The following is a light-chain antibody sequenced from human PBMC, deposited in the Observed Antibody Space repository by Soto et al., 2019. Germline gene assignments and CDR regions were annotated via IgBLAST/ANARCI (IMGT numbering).Light chain of an antibody. J-gene: IGKJ5*01. V-gene: IGKV3-15*01. CDR1: QSVRSE. Sequence: EIVMTQSPSSLSVSPGERVTLSCRASQSVRSELAWYQQKSGQPPRLLIYGASTRATGIPARFSGSGSGTEFTLTINDLQSEDFAVYYCQQYSNWPPITFGQGTRLEIK. CDR3: QQYSNWPPIT. CDR2: GAS.